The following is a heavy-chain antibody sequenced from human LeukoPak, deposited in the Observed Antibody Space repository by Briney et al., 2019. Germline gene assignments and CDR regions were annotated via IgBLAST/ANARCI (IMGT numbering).Heavy chain of an antibody. V-gene: IGHV4-34*01. D-gene: IGHD3-10*01. Sequence: SETLSLTCAVYGGSFSGYYWSWIRQPPGKGLEWIGEINHSGSTNYNPSLKSRVTISVDTSKNQFSLKLSSVTAADTAVYYCARGASTGWSGEGGPRFDYWGQGTLVTVSS. J-gene: IGHJ4*02. CDR3: ARGASTGWSGEGGPRFDY. CDR1: GGSFSGYY. CDR2: INHSGST.